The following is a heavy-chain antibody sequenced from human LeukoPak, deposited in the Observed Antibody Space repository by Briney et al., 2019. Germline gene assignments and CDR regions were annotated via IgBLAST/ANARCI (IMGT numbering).Heavy chain of an antibody. CDR2: VSAGGDNT. CDR1: GFTFSSYA. Sequence: GSLRLSCAASGFTFSSYAMSWVRQAPGKGLEWVSVVSAGGDNTYYADSVKGRFTISRDHSKNTLYLQMNSLRAEDTALYYCAKVLDSSGFYYFDYWGQGTLVTVSS. V-gene: IGHV3-23*01. J-gene: IGHJ4*02. D-gene: IGHD3-22*01. CDR3: AKVLDSSGFYYFDY.